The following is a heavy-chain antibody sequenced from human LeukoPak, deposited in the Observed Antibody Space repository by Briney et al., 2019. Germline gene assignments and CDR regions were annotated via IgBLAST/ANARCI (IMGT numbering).Heavy chain of an antibody. Sequence: ASVKVSCKASGYTFTGYYMHWVRQAPGQGLEWMGWINPNSGGTNYAQKFQGRVTMTRDTSISTAYMELSSLRSEDTVVYYCARGLYGSGSYSYYFDYWGQGTLVTVSS. CDR2: INPNSGGT. CDR3: ARGLYGSGSYSYYFDY. V-gene: IGHV1-2*02. J-gene: IGHJ4*02. D-gene: IGHD3-10*01. CDR1: GYTFTGYY.